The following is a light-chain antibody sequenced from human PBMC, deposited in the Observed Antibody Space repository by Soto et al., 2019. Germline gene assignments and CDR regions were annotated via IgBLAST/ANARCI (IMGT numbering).Light chain of an antibody. CDR3: SAHSGSNSFFV. CDR2: EVT. J-gene: IGLJ1*01. V-gene: IGLV2-8*01. CDR1: SSDIGAYNY. Sequence: QSVLTQPPSASGSPGQSVTISCTGTSSDIGAYNYVSWYQQHPGKAPKLIISEVTKRPSGVPNRFSASKSGNTASLTVSGLRPEDAADHYGSAHSGSNSFFVFGTGTKLTVL.